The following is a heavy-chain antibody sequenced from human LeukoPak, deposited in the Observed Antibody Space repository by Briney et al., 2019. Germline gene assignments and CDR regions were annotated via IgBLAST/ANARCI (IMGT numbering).Heavy chain of an antibody. J-gene: IGHJ4*02. Sequence: PGGSLRLSCAASGFTFSDYYMSWIRQAPGKGLEWVSYISSSGSTIYYADSVKGRFTISRDNSKNTVYLQMNSLRAEDMAVYYCAKDGPERRIDYWGQGTLVTVSS. CDR1: GFTFSDYY. D-gene: IGHD5-24*01. CDR2: ISSSGSTI. CDR3: AKDGPERRIDY. V-gene: IGHV3-11*04.